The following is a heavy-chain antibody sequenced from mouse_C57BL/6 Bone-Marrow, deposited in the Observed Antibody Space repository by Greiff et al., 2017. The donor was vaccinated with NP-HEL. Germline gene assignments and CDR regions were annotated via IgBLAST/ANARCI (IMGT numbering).Heavy chain of an antibody. CDR3: ASLSS. CDR2: ISYDGSN. Sequence: VQLKESGPGLVKPSQSLSLTCSVTGYSITSGYYWNWIRQFPGNKLEWMGYISYDGSNNSNPSLKNRISITRDTSKNQFFLKLNSVTTEDTATYYCASLSSWGQGTLVTVSA. CDR1: GYSITSGYY. J-gene: IGHJ3*01. V-gene: IGHV3-6*01.